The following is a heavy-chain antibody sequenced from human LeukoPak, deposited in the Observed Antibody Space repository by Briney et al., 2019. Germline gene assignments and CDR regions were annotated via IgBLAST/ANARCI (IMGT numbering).Heavy chain of an antibody. J-gene: IGHJ4*02. CDR2: IRYDGSNK. D-gene: IGHD2-15*01. V-gene: IGHV3-30*02. Sequence: PGGSLRLSCAASGFTLSSYGMHWVRQAPGKGLEGVAFIRYDGSNKYYADSVKGRFTISRDNAKNSLYLQMNSLRAEDTAVYYCASGYDCSGGSCCPKNFDYWGQGTLVTVSS. CDR3: ASGYDCSGGSCCPKNFDY. CDR1: GFTLSSYG.